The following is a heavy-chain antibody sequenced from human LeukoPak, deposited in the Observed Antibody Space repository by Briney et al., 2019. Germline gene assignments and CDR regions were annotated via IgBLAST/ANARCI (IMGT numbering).Heavy chain of an antibody. J-gene: IGHJ4*02. CDR3: ARVRGYSYGELDY. Sequence: SQTLSLTCTVSGVSISSGGYYWSWVRQHPGKGLEWIGHVSYSGSTYYTPSLNSRVTISVGTSKTQFSLKLSSVTAADTAVYYCARVRGYSYGELDYWGLGSLVTVSS. D-gene: IGHD5-18*01. V-gene: IGHV4-31*03. CDR2: VSYSGST. CDR1: GVSISSGGYY.